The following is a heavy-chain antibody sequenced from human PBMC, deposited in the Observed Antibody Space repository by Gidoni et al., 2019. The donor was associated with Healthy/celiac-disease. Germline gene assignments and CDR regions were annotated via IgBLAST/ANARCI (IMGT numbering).Heavy chain of an antibody. J-gene: IGHJ4*02. V-gene: IGHV3-33*01. CDR3: ARDSAEGNYDILTGYSLDY. CDR2: IWYDGSNK. CDR1: GFTFSSYG. Sequence: QVQLVESGGGVVQPGRSLRLSCAASGFTFSSYGLHWVRQAPGKGLEWVAVIWYDGSNKYYADSVKGRFTISRDNSKNTLYLQMNSLRAEDTAVYYCARDSAEGNYDILTGYSLDYWGQGTLVTVSS. D-gene: IGHD3-9*01.